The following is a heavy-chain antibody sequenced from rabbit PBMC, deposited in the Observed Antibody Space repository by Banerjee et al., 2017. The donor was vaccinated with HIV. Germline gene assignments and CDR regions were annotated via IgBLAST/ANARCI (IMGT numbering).Heavy chain of an antibody. CDR2: IYNTDGTT. J-gene: IGHJ4*01. CDR3: ARAGYVGYGFVTDLNL. V-gene: IGHV1S45*01. CDR1: GFSFSSGYD. Sequence: QEQLVESGGGLVQPEGSLTLTCTASGFSFSSGYDMCWVRQAPGKGLELIGCIYNTDGTTYYASWAKGQFTISKSSSTTVTLQMTSLTAADTATYFCARAGYVGYGFVTDLNLWGPGTLVTVS. D-gene: IGHD3-1*01.